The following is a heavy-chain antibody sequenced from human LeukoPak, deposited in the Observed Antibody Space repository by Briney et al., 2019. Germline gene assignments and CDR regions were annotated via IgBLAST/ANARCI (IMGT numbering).Heavy chain of an antibody. D-gene: IGHD1-1*01. J-gene: IGHJ4*02. CDR2: IIPIFGTA. CDR1: GGTFSSYA. Sequence: SVKVSCKASGGTFSSYAISWVRQAPGQGLEWMGGIIPIFGTANYAQKFQGRVTITADESTSTAYMELSSLRSEDTAVYYCARMWDWNEGYFDYWGQGTLVTVSS. V-gene: IGHV1-69*13. CDR3: ARMWDWNEGYFDY.